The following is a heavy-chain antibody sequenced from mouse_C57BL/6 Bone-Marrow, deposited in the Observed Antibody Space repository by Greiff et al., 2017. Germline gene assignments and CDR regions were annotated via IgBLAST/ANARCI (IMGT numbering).Heavy chain of an antibody. D-gene: IGHD2-4*01. CDR2: ISSGSSTI. CDR3: ARGLRRYAMDY. CDR1: GFTFSDYG. V-gene: IGHV5-17*01. Sequence: EVQLQESGGGLVKPGGSLKLSCAASGFTFSDYGMHWVRHAPEKGLEWVAYISSGSSTIYYADTVKGRFTISRDNAKNTLFLQMTSLRSEDTAMYYCARGLRRYAMDYWGQGTSVTVSS. J-gene: IGHJ4*01.